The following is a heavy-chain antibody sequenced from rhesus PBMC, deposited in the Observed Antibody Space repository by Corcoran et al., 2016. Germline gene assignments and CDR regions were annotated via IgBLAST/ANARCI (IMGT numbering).Heavy chain of an antibody. D-gene: IGHD1-44*01. V-gene: IGHV4-76*01. CDR2: IYGSSTST. Sequence: QVQLQESGPGVVKPSETLSLTCAVSGGSISSGYDCSWIRQPPGKGLEWIGYIYGSSTSTNYNPSLKSRVTMSKETSKNQFSLKLSSVTAADTAVYYCARDSQEYRGYFDYWGQGVLVTVSS. CDR3: ARDSQEYRGYFDY. J-gene: IGHJ4*01. CDR1: GGSISSGYD.